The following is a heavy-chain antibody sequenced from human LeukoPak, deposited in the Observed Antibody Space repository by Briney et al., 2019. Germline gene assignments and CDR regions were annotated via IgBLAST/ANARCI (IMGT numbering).Heavy chain of an antibody. CDR1: GFTFSSYW. V-gene: IGHV3-74*01. D-gene: IGHD2-21*02. CDR2: INSDGSST. Sequence: GGSLRLSCAASGFTFSSYWMHWVRQAPGKGLVWVSRINSDGSSTSYADSVKGRFTISRDNAKNTPYLQMNSLRAEDTAVYYCAKLLRPYYYYYMDVWGKGTTVTVSS. CDR3: AKLLRPYYYYYMDV. J-gene: IGHJ6*03.